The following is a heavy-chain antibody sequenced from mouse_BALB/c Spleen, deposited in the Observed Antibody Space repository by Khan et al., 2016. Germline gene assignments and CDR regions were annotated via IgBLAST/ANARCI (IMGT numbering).Heavy chain of an antibody. CDR3: TRRYSSGYRDYYAMYY. CDR1: GYTFTSYY. CDR2: INPSNGGT. D-gene: IGHD3-1*01. V-gene: IGHV1S81*02. J-gene: IGHJ4*01. Sequence: QVQLQQSGAELVKPGASVKLSCKASGYTFTSYYMYWVKQRPGQGLEWIGEINPSNGGTNFNEKFKSKATLTVDKSSSTAYMQLSSLTSEDSAFYYCTRRYSSGYRDYYAMYYWGQRTSVTVSS.